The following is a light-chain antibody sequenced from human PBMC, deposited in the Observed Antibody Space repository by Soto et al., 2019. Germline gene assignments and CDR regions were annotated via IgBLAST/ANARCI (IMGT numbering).Light chain of an antibody. J-gene: IGLJ3*02. CDR2: ETD. CDR1: SSNIRNSY. Sequence: QSVLTQPPSVSAAPRQRGTISCSGSSSNIRNSYVSWYRQLPGTAPKLLIYETDKRTTGTPERFSGSKSGTSATLGITGLQTGDEADYYCGTWDSRLSAWVFGGGTKVTVL. CDR3: GTWDSRLSAWV. V-gene: IGLV1-51*01.